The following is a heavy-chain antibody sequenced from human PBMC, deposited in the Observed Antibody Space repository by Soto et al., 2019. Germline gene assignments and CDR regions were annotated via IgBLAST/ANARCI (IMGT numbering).Heavy chain of an antibody. Sequence: QVQLQESGPGLVKPSETLSLSCTVSGGSISSYSWTWIRQPVGKGLECIGRIYTSGSMNYNPSLRSRVSMSVDTSKNQFFLNLSSVTAADTAVYYCARGFDTLGQGTLVTVSS. CDR3: ARGFDT. CDR2: IYTSGSM. J-gene: IGHJ5*02. V-gene: IGHV4-4*07. CDR1: GGSISSYS.